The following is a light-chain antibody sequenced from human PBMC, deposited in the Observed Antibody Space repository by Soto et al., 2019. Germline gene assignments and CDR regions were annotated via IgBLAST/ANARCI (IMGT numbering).Light chain of an antibody. CDR3: QQYNSYSKT. V-gene: IGKV1-5*03. J-gene: IGKJ1*01. CDR1: QTISSW. Sequence: DIPMTQSPSTLSGSVGDRVTITCRASQTISSWLAWYQQKPGKAPKLLIYKASTLKSGVPSRFSGSGSGTEFTLTISSLQPDDFATYYCQQYNSYSKTFGQGTKVEIK. CDR2: KAS.